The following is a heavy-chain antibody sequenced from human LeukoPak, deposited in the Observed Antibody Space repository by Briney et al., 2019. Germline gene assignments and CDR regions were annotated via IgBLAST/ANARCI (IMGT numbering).Heavy chain of an antibody. Sequence: PSQTLSLTCTVSGGSISSGDYYWSWIRQPPGKGLEWIGEINHSGSTNYNPSLKSRVTISVDTSKNQFSLKLSSVTAADTAVYYCVQWELFDYWGQGTLVTVSS. CDR2: INHSGST. V-gene: IGHV4-30-4*03. CDR3: VQWELFDY. J-gene: IGHJ4*02. CDR1: GGSISSGDYY. D-gene: IGHD1-26*01.